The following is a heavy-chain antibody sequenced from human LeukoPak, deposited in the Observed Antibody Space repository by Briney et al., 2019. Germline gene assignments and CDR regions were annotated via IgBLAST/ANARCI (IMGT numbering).Heavy chain of an antibody. CDR1: GFTFSSYS. CDR3: ARDRVSPIAVAATGGMDV. Sequence: GGSLRLSCAASGFTFSSYSMNWVRQAPGKGLEWVSSISSSSSYIYYADSVKGRFTISRDNAKNSLYLQMNSLRAEDTAVYYCARDRVSPIAVAATGGMDVWGQGTTVTVSS. V-gene: IGHV3-21*01. J-gene: IGHJ6*02. D-gene: IGHD6-19*01. CDR2: ISSSSSYI.